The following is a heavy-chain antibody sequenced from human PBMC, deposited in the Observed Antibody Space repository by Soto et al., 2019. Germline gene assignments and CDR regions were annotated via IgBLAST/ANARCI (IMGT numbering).Heavy chain of an antibody. CDR3: ARAGGIAAAGPY. V-gene: IGHV1-3*01. J-gene: IGHJ4*02. Sequence: ASVKVSCKASGYTFTSYAMHWVRQAPGQRLEWMGWINAGNGNAKYSQKFQGRVTITRDTSASTAYMELSSLRSEDTAVYYCARAGGIAAAGPYWGQGTLVTVSS. CDR2: INAGNGNA. D-gene: IGHD6-13*01. CDR1: GYTFTSYA.